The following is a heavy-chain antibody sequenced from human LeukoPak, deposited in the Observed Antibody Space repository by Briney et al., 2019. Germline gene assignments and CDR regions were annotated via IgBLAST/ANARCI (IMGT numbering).Heavy chain of an antibody. J-gene: IGHJ6*02. D-gene: IGHD3-22*01. CDR2: IYDSGST. Sequence: PSETLSLTCTVSGASIRSGDYYWSWIRQPPGKGLEWIGYIYDSGSTYYNPSLKSRITISVDTSENRFSLKLSSVTATDTAVYYCARDRRYYDSSGTVYYDGMDVWGQGTMVTVSS. CDR1: GASIRSGDYY. V-gene: IGHV4-30-4*01. CDR3: ARDRRYYDSSGTVYYDGMDV.